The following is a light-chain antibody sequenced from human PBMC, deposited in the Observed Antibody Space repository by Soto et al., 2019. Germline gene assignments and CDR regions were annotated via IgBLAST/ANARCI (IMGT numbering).Light chain of an antibody. CDR2: GAS. V-gene: IGKV3-20*01. CDR3: QQYGSSRWT. CDR1: QSVSSSY. Sequence: EFVLTQSPGTLSLSPGERATLSCRASQSVSSSYLAWYQQKPGQAPRLLIYGASSRATGIPDRFSGSGSGTDFTLTISRLEPEDFAVYYCQQYGSSRWTFAQGTKVDIK. J-gene: IGKJ1*01.